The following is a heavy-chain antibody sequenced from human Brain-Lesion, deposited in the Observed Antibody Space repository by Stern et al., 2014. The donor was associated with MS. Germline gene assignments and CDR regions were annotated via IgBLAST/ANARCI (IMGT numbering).Heavy chain of an antibody. D-gene: IGHD3-3*02. Sequence: QVQLVESGPGLVKPLQTLSLPCTVSGGSVSSGGYFWNWNRQHPGKGREWIGHASYSGSNAANPCLKSRVPISVDTSKNQFSLRLRSVTAADTAVYYCARNPALWYFDLWGRGTLAAVSS. CDR2: ASYSGSN. V-gene: IGHV4-31*03. CDR3: ARNPALWYFDL. CDR1: GGSVSSGGYF. J-gene: IGHJ2*01.